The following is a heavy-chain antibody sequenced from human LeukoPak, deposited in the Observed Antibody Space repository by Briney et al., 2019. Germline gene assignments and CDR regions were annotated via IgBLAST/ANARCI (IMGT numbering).Heavy chain of an antibody. CDR1: GFTFSSYG. D-gene: IGHD3-9*01. CDR3: AKDRDLRYFSDMDV. J-gene: IGHJ6*02. CDR2: ISYDGSNK. Sequence: GGSLSLSCAASGFTFSSYGMHWVRQAPGKGLEWVAVISYDGSNKYYADSVKGRFTISRDNSKNTLYLQMNSLRAEDTAVYYCAKDRDLRYFSDMDVWGQGTTVTVSS. V-gene: IGHV3-30*18.